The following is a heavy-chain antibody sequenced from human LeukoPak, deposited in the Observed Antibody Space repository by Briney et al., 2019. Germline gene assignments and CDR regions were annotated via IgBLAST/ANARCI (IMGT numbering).Heavy chain of an antibody. CDR3: ASSHTVTMD. CDR2: IYYSGST. V-gene: IGHV4-38-2*02. J-gene: IGHJ4*02. CDR1: DYSISSGYY. Sequence: PSETLSLTCTVSDYSISSGYYWGWIRQPPGKGLEWIGSIYYSGSTYYNPSLKSRVTISVDTSKNQFSLKLSSVTAADTAVYYCASSHTVTMDWGQGTLVTVSS. D-gene: IGHD4-17*01.